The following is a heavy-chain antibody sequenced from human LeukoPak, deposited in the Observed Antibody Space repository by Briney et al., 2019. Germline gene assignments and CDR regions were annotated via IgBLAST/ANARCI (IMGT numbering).Heavy chain of an antibody. J-gene: IGHJ5*02. CDR1: GYTFTSYA. Sequence: ASVKVSCKASGYTFTSYAMNWVRQAPGQGLEWMGWINTNTGNPTYAQGFTGRFVFSLDTSVSTAYLQISSLKAEDTAVYYCARDLVPPKYRGGVRVLNWFDPWGQGTLVTVSS. D-gene: IGHD3-16*01. CDR3: ARDLVPPKYRGGVRVLNWFDP. V-gene: IGHV7-4-1*02. CDR2: INTNTGNP.